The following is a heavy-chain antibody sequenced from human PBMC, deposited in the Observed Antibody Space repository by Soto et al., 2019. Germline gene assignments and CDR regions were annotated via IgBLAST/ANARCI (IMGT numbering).Heavy chain of an antibody. J-gene: IGHJ5*02. Sequence: SETLSLTCTVSGGSITDYSWVWIRQPAGKGLEWIGRIFSSGSTNYNPSLKGRITMSLDTFKNQFSLKLNSATATDTAVYFCARDQGVVVTADNWFDPWGQGILVTVSS. CDR2: IFSSGST. D-gene: IGHD2-21*02. V-gene: IGHV4-4*07. CDR1: GGSITDYS. CDR3: ARDQGVVVTADNWFDP.